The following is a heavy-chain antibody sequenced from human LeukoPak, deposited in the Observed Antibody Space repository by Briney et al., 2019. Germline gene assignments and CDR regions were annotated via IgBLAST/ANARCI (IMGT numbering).Heavy chain of an antibody. Sequence: GGSLRLSCAASGFTFSSYGMHWVRQAPGKGLEWVAVISYDGSNKYYADSVKGRFTISRDNSKNTLYLQMNSLRAEDTAVYYCAKDGGYSSGWYETTYWGQGTLVTVYS. D-gene: IGHD6-19*01. CDR3: AKDGGYSSGWYETTY. CDR1: GFTFSSYG. CDR2: ISYDGSNK. V-gene: IGHV3-30*18. J-gene: IGHJ4*02.